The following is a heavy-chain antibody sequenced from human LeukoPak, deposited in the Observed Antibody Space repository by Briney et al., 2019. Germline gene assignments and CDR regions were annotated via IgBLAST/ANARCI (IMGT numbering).Heavy chain of an antibody. CDR2: MVVGSGDT. CDR1: GFTFSRSA. V-gene: IGHV1-58*01. Sequence: SLKVSCKASGFTFSRSAVQWVRQARGQRPEWIGWMVVGSGDTMYAQNFQERVTITRDMSTDTAYMELSSLRFEDTAVYYCAAEIPVRFDPWGQGTPVTVSS. CDR3: AAEIPVRFDP. D-gene: IGHD2-21*01. J-gene: IGHJ5*02.